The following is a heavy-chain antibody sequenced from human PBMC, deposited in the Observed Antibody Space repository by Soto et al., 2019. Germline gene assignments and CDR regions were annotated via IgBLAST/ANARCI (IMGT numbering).Heavy chain of an antibody. J-gene: IGHJ6*02. D-gene: IGHD2-8*01. V-gene: IGHV3-21*01. CDR2: ISGPSIYI. Sequence: EVQLVESGGGLVKPGGSLRLSCVASGFTFSGYSINWVRQAPGKGLEWVSYISGPSIYIYYADSVKGRFTISRHNAKRAVYLQMNSLRAEDTAVYYCARGFRNGFNVWGQGTTVSVSS. CDR3: ARGFRNGFNV. CDR1: GFTFSGYS.